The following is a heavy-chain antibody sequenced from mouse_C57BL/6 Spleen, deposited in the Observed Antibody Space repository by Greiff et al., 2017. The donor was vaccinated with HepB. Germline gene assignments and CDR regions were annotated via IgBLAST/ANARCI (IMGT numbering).Heavy chain of an antibody. V-gene: IGHV1-80*01. J-gene: IGHJ3*01. Sequence: QVQLQQSGAELVKPGASVKISCKASGYAFSSYWMNWVKQRPGKGLEWIGQIYPGDGDTNYNGKFKGKATLTADKSSSTAYMQLSSLTSEDSAVYFCARTQYYGSSYVLFAYWGQGTLVTVSA. CDR3: ARTQYYGSSYVLFAY. D-gene: IGHD1-1*01. CDR2: IYPGDGDT. CDR1: GYAFSSYW.